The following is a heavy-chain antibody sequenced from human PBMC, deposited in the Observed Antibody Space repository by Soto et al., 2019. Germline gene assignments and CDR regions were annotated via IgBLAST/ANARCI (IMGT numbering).Heavy chain of an antibody. Sequence: SETLSLTCNVSGGSIKSSSYYWGWVRQPPGKGLEWIGSIFYSGSTYYKPSLKSRVTMSVDTSRDQFSLKLYSVTAADTAVYYCARHEAPGGLRFQLFDYWGQGALVTVSS. V-gene: IGHV4-39*01. CDR1: GGSIKSSSYY. J-gene: IGHJ4*02. D-gene: IGHD5-12*01. CDR3: ARHEAPGGLRFQLFDY. CDR2: IFYSGST.